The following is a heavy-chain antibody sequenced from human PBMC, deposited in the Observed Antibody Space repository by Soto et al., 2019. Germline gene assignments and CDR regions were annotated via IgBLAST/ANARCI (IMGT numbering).Heavy chain of an antibody. J-gene: IGHJ5*02. CDR3: ARIPVDTAMIYWLDP. Sequence: XGTLSLTCSVSGGSVSSGDYYWSWIRQSPGKGLEWIGHIYYSGSTNYNPSLRSRVTISVDTSKNVFSLKLSSVTAADTAVYYCARIPVDTAMIYWLDPWGQGTLVTVSS. V-gene: IGHV4-61*08. CDR1: GGSVSSGDYY. CDR2: IYYSGST. D-gene: IGHD5-18*01.